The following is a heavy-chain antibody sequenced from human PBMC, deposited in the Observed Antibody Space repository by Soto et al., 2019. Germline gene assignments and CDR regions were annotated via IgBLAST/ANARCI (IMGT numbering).Heavy chain of an antibody. CDR1: GGTFSSYA. CDR2: IIPIFGTA. Sequence: QVQLVQSGAEVKKPGSSVKVSCKASGGTFSSYAISWVRQAPGQGLEWMGGIIPIFGTANYAQKFQGRVTITADESTSTADMELSSLRSEDTAVYYCASGYCSSTSCYSGPGGAFDIWGQGTMVTVSS. J-gene: IGHJ3*02. CDR3: ASGYCSSTSCYSGPGGAFDI. V-gene: IGHV1-69*01. D-gene: IGHD2-2*03.